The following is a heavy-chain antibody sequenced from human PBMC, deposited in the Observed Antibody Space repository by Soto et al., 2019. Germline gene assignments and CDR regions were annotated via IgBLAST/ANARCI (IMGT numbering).Heavy chain of an antibody. CDR1: GGTFSRHA. CDR2: IIPLFGTT. CDR3: ARAAIHGSSWYFWFDH. Sequence: QVQLVQSGSEVKMPGSSVKVSCKTSGGTFSRHAINWVRQAPGQGLEWMGGIIPLFGTTNYAQKFKGRVTISADESTSTAYIELSSLTSEAAAVYYCARAAIHGSSWYFWFDHWGQGTLVTVSS. D-gene: IGHD6-13*01. V-gene: IGHV1-69*01. J-gene: IGHJ5*02.